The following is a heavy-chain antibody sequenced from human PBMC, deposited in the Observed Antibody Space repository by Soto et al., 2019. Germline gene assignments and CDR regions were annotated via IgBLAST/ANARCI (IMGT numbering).Heavy chain of an antibody. CDR2: INHSGST. Sequence: QVQLQQWGAGLLKPSETLSLTCAVYGGSFSGYYWSWIRQPPGKGLEWIGEINHSGSTNYNPSLKSRVTISVDTFKNQFSLKLSSVTAADTAVYYCARGWMDCSGGSCYSIWFDPWGQGTLVTVSS. CDR3: ARGWMDCSGGSCYSIWFDP. V-gene: IGHV4-34*01. J-gene: IGHJ5*02. CDR1: GGSFSGYY. D-gene: IGHD2-15*01.